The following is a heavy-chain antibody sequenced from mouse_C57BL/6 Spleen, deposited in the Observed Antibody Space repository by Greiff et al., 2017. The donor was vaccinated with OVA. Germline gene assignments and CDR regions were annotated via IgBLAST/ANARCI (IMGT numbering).Heavy chain of an antibody. Sequence: EVKLQESGPELVKPGASVKISCKASGYSFTGYYMHWVKQSHGNILDWIGYIYPYNGVSSYNQKFKGKATLTVDKSSSTAYMELRSLTSEDSAVYYGARYSRPYDYEYAMDYWGQGTSVTVSS. CDR1: GYSFTGYY. V-gene: IGHV1-31*01. CDR3: ARYSRPYDYEYAMDY. CDR2: IYPYNGVS. J-gene: IGHJ4*01. D-gene: IGHD2-4*01.